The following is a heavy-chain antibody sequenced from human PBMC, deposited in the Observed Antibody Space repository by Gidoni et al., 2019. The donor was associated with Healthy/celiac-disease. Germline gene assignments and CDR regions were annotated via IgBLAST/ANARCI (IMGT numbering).Heavy chain of an antibody. Sequence: QVQLVESGGGVVQPGRSLSLSCAPSGFTFSSYAMHWVRQAPGKGLEWVAVISYDGSNKDYADAVKGRFTISRDNSKNTLYLQMNSLRAEDTAVYYCARDRIGVQEYSSGWLDYWGQGTLVTVSS. J-gene: IGHJ4*02. V-gene: IGHV3-30-3*01. CDR3: ARDRIGVQEYSSGWLDY. CDR2: ISYDGSNK. CDR1: GFTFSSYA. D-gene: IGHD6-19*01.